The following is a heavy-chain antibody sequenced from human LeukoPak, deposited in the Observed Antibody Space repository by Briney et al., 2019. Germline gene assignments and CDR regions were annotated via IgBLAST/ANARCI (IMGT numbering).Heavy chain of an antibody. J-gene: IGHJ4*02. V-gene: IGHV4-30-2*01. CDR3: ARTRDFWSAYFDY. Sequence: SQTLSLTCAVSGVSITSDTYYWSWIRQPPGKGLEWIGYILHSGSTYHNPSFKSRVTISIDTSKSQFSLKLSSVTAADTAVYFCARTRDFWSAYFDYWGQGTLVTVSS. CDR1: GVSITSDTYY. D-gene: IGHD3-3*01. CDR2: ILHSGST.